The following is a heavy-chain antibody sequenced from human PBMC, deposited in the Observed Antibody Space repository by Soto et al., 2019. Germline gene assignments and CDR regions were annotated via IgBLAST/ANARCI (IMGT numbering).Heavy chain of an antibody. V-gene: IGHV3-21*01. D-gene: IGHD6-19*01. CDR3: ARDVSRRCIAVAGQEGFADY. CDR2: ISSSSSYI. J-gene: IGHJ4*02. Sequence: EVQLVESGGGLVKPGGSLRLSCAASGFTFSSYSMNWVRQAPGKGLEWVSSISSSSSYIYYADSVKGRFTISRDNAKNSLYLQMNSLRAEDTAVYYCARDVSRRCIAVAGQEGFADYWGQGTLVTVSS. CDR1: GFTFSSYS.